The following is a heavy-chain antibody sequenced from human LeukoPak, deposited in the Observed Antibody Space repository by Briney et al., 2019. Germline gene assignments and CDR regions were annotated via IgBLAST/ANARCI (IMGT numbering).Heavy chain of an antibody. D-gene: IGHD3-16*02. CDR3: ARAMSYLVGDAFDI. CDR2: IIPILGIA. CDR1: GGTFSSYA. J-gene: IGHJ3*02. V-gene: IGHV1-69*04. Sequence: ASVKVSCKASGGTFSSYAISWVRQAPGQGLEWMGRIIPILGIANYAQKFQGRVTITADKSTSTAYMELSSLRSEDTAVYYCARAMSYLVGDAFDIWGQGTMVTVSS.